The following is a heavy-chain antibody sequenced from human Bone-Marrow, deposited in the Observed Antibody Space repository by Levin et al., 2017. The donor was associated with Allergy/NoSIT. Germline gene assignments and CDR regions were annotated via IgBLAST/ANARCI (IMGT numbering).Heavy chain of an antibody. CDR2: INSDGSST. CDR1: GFTFSSYW. J-gene: IGHJ6*02. V-gene: IGHV3-74*01. CDR3: ARLGQLVDPAPGSSAQYYYDYGMDV. D-gene: IGHD6-6*01. Sequence: GGSLRLSCAASGFTFSSYWMHWVRQAPGKGLVWVSRINSDGSSTSYADSVKGRFTISRDNAKNTLYLQMNSLRAEDTAVYYCARLGQLVDPAPGSSAQYYYDYGMDVWGQGTTVTVSS.